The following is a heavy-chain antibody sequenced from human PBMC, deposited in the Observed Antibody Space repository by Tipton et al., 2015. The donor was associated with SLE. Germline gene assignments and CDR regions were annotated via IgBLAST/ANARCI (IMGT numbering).Heavy chain of an antibody. J-gene: IGHJ5*02. CDR1: GGSISGYY. Sequence: TLSLTCTVSGGSISGYYWSWIRQPPGKGLEWIGYTLHTGGSNYSPSLKSRVTLSVDTSKNQCFLKLNSVTAADTAVYYCARRGVVSRFDPWGQGTLVTVSS. CDR3: ARRGVVSRFDP. V-gene: IGHV4-59*08. CDR2: TLHTGGS. D-gene: IGHD2-8*02.